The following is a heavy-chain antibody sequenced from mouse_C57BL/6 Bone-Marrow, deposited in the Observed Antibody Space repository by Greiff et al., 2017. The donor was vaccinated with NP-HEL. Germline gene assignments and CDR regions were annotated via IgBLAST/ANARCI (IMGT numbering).Heavy chain of an antibody. V-gene: IGHV5-6*01. CDR1: GFTFSSYG. Sequence: EVKLVESGGDLVKPGGSLKLSCAASGFTFSSYGMSWVRQTPDKRLEWVATISSGGSYTYYPDSVKGRFTISRDNAKNTLYLQMSSLKSDDTAMYYCASDYYGSSYAAWFAYWGQGTLVTVSA. J-gene: IGHJ3*01. CDR2: ISSGGSYT. CDR3: ASDYYGSSYAAWFAY. D-gene: IGHD1-1*01.